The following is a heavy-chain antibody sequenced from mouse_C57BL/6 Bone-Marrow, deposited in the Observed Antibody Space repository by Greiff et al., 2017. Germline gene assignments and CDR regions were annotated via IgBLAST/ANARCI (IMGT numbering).Heavy chain of an antibody. D-gene: IGHD2-10*02. CDR1: GYTFTGYW. CDR2: ILPGSGST. Sequence: QVQLQQSGAELMKPGASVKLSCKATGYTFTGYWIEWVKQRPGHGLEWIGEILPGSGSTNDNEKFKGKATFTADTSSNTAYMQLSSLTTEDSAIFYCARSGMVYDSPAWFAYWGQGTLVTVSA. J-gene: IGHJ3*01. V-gene: IGHV1-9*01. CDR3: ARSGMVYDSPAWFAY.